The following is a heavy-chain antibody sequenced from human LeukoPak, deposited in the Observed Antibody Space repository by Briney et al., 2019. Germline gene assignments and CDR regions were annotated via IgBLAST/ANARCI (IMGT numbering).Heavy chain of an antibody. J-gene: IGHJ5*01. V-gene: IGHV3-23*01. Sequence: GGSLRLSCVASGFTFCNYVMIWVRQAPGKGLEWVSGISDSGDSSDYADSVKGRFTISRDNPKNTLYLQMNSLRGEDTAVYYCARYLGASGSYMGFDSWGQGTLVTVSS. CDR3: ARYLGASGSYMGFDS. CDR2: ISDSGDSS. CDR1: GFTFCNYV. D-gene: IGHD3-10*01.